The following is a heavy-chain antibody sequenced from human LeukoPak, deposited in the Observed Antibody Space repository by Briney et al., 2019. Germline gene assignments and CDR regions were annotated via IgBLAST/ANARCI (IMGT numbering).Heavy chain of an antibody. J-gene: IGHJ2*01. CDR1: GGSISSYY. CDR3: ARGAGSYSLYWYFDL. V-gene: IGHV4-59*01. Sequence: SETLSLTCTVSGGSISSYYWSWIRQPPGKGLEWIGYIYYSGSTTYNPSLKSRVTISVDTSKNQFSLKLSSVTAADTAVYYCARGAGSYSLYWYFDLWGRGTLVTVSS. CDR2: IYYSGST. D-gene: IGHD1-26*01.